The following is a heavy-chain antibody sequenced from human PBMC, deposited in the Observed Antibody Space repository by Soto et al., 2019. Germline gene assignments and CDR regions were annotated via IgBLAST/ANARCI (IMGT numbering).Heavy chain of an antibody. V-gene: IGHV1-2*02. CDR1: GYTFTGYY. J-gene: IGHJ4*02. D-gene: IGHD3-22*01. Sequence: ASVKVSCKASGYTFTGYYVHWVRQAPGQGLEWMGWINPNSGGTNYAQKFQGRVTMTRDTSISTAYMELSRLRSDDTAVYYCARGGYYDSSGYSDYWGQGTLVTVSS. CDR3: ARGGYYDSSGYSDY. CDR2: INPNSGGT.